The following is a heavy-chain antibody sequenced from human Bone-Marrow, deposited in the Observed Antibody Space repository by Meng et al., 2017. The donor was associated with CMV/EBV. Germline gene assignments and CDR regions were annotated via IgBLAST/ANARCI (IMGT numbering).Heavy chain of an antibody. Sequence: GESLKIPCAASGFTFSSYWMSWVRQAPGKGLEWVANIKQDGSEKYYVDSVKGRFTISRDNAKNSLYLQMNSLRAEDTAVYYCARVPFMVRGTFDYWGQGNLVNVSS. J-gene: IGHJ4*02. V-gene: IGHV3-7*01. CDR2: IKQDGSEK. CDR1: GFTFSSYW. D-gene: IGHD3-10*01. CDR3: ARVPFMVRGTFDY.